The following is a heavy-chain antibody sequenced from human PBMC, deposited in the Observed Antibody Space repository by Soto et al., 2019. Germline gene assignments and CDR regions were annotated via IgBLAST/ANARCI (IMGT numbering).Heavy chain of an antibody. CDR2: ISAYNGNT. J-gene: IGHJ6*01. CDR1: GYNFISHS. D-gene: IGHD2-21*01. CDR3: AGGAFCAGAPGCRDMDV. V-gene: IGHV1-18*01. Sequence: QIQLVQSGGEVKKPGASVKVSCKSSGYNFISHSITWVRQAPGQGLEWMGRISAYNGNTNHAQKFQGRLPMTTATSTRTAYTDLRCLTSGVTAVYYCAGGAFCAGAPGCRDMDVWGQGTTVTLPS.